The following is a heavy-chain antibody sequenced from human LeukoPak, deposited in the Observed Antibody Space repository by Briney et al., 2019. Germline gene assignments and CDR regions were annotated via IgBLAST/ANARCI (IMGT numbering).Heavy chain of an antibody. D-gene: IGHD3-10*01. CDR2: VNHSGRT. CDR1: GRSFSGYY. CDR3: ARGIRGVIITTNYYNMDV. V-gene: IGHV4-34*01. Sequence: SETLSLTCAVYGRSFSGYYWSWVRQPPGKGLEWMGEVNHSGRTSYNPSLRSRVTISADTSKNHFSLRMTSLTAADTAVYYCARGIRGVIITTNYYNMDVWGQGPRSPSL. J-gene: IGHJ6*03.